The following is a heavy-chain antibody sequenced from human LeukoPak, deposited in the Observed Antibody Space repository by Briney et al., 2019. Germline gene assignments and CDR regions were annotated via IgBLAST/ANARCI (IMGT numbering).Heavy chain of an antibody. V-gene: IGHV3-74*01. Sequence: GGSLRLSCTASGFTFSRFWMHWVRQAPGKGLVWVSRIDPDGINTTYADSVKGRFTISRDNAKNTLFLQMNSLRAEDTGVFYYARSGGGQFDYWGQGTLVTVSS. CDR2: IDPDGINT. D-gene: IGHD6-25*01. CDR1: GFTFSRFW. J-gene: IGHJ4*02. CDR3: ARSGGGQFDY.